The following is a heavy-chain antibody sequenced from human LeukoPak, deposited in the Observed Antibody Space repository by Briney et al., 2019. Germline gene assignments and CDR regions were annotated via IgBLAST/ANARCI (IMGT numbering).Heavy chain of an antibody. J-gene: IGHJ6*03. Sequence: ASVKVSCKASGDIFNSYSVSWVRQAPGQGLEWMGGFIPMFGSTNYAQKFEGRVTITTDQSTTTVYTQLTSLTSEDTAVYYCARVGRSRGALPNFYYYMDVWGKGTTVTISS. CDR1: GDIFNSYS. V-gene: IGHV1-69*05. CDR3: ARVGRSRGALPNFYYYMDV. D-gene: IGHD1-26*01. CDR2: FIPMFGST.